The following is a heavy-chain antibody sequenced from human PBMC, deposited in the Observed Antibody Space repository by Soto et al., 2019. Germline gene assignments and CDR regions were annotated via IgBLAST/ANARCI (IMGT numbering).Heavy chain of an antibody. CDR1: GDTFNSYL. CDR2: VIPIIRVT. J-gene: IGHJ4*02. CDR3: ARASLGAKGADY. Sequence: QVQLVQSGAEVKRPGSSVKVSCESSGDTFNSYLISWVRQAPGQGLEWMGGVIPIIRVTHYAQKFQGRVTISAFSSTGTAYMELTNLGFEDTAFYYCARASLGAKGADYWGQGTLVTVSS. V-gene: IGHV1-69*17. D-gene: IGHD3-16*01.